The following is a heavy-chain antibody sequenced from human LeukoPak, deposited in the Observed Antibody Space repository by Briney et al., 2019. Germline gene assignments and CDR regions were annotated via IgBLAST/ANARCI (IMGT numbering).Heavy chain of an antibody. CDR2: IYYGGNT. CDR3: ARHPSCTTITHCSFDF. J-gene: IGHJ4*02. CDR1: GGSISSSNYY. D-gene: IGHD4-11*01. V-gene: IGHV4-39*01. Sequence: SGTLSLTCTVSGGSISSSNYYWGWIRQPPGKGLEWIGSIYYGGNTNYNPSLKSRVTLSVDTSKNQFSLKVSSVTAADTAVYYCARHPSCTTITHCSFDFWGRGTLVTVSS.